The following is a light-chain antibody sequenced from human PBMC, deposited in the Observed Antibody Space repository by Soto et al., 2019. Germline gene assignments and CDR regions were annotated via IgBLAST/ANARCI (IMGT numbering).Light chain of an antibody. Sequence: QSALTQPASVSGSLGQSITISCTGTSNDIGGYDSVSWYQQHPGKAPQLIIYDVADRPSGVSNRFSGSKSGNTACLTICGVGGGDEAGYCCTWDGGGITLGVFGTGTKLTVL. J-gene: IGLJ1*01. CDR1: SNDIGGYDS. V-gene: IGLV2-14*03. CDR2: DVA. CDR3: TWDGGGITLGV.